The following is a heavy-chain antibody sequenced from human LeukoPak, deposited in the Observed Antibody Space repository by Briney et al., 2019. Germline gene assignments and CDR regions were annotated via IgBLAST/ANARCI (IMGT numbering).Heavy chain of an antibody. CDR3: ATVPCVISSCSPDNWFDP. CDR2: INPHSGGT. Sequence: ASVKVSCKASGYTFTDYYILWLRQAPGQGLEWVGWINPHSGGTNFAQRFPGRVTMTRDTSISTVYMELTRLTSDDTAVYYCATVPCVISSCSPDNWFDPWGQGTLVTVSS. D-gene: IGHD2-2*01. J-gene: IGHJ5*02. V-gene: IGHV1-2*02. CDR1: GYTFTDYY.